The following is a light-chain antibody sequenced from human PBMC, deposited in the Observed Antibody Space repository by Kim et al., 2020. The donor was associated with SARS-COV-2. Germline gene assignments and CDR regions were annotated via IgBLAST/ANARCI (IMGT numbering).Light chain of an antibody. Sequence: VAPGKTASITCSGDKLGDKYACWYQQKPGQSPVLVIYQDSNRPSGIPERFSGSNSGNTATLTISGTQAMDEADYYCQAWDSSTAVFGGGTQLTVL. V-gene: IGLV3-1*01. J-gene: IGLJ3*02. CDR2: QDS. CDR1: KLGDKY. CDR3: QAWDSSTAV.